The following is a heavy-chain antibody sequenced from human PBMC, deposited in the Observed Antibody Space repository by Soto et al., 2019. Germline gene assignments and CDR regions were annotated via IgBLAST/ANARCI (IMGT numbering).Heavy chain of an antibody. CDR1: GYTFTSYG. Sequence: ASVKVSCKASGYTFTSYGISWVRQAPGQGLEWMGWISAYNGNTNYAQKLQVRVTMTTDTSTSTAYMELRSLRSDDTAVYYCATAVVRGLNAFDIWGQGTMVTVSS. CDR3: ATAVVRGLNAFDI. D-gene: IGHD3-10*01. J-gene: IGHJ3*02. CDR2: ISAYNGNT. V-gene: IGHV1-18*04.